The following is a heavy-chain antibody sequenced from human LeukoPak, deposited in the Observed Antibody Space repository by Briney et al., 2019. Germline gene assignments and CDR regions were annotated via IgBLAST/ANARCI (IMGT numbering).Heavy chain of an antibody. CDR1: EYTFTGYY. J-gene: IGHJ4*02. CDR2: INPHSGDT. V-gene: IGHV1-2*02. Sequence: ASVKVSCKASEYTFTGYYLHWVRQAPGQGLEWMGWINPHSGDTDYAQKFQGRVTMTRDTSISTAYMELSRLRSDDTAVYYCARWGGHCASGLCYYFDCWGQGTLVTVSS. D-gene: IGHD2-8*01. CDR3: ARWGGHCASGLCYYFDC.